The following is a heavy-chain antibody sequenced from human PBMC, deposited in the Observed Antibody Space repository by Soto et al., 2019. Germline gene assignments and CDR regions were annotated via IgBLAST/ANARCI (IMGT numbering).Heavy chain of an antibody. CDR3: ARSRHDFWSGYKFYYYYYGMDV. Sequence: ASVKVSCKASGYTFTGYYMHWVRQAPGQGLEWMGWINPNSGGTTYAQKPQGRVTMTRDTSISTAYMQLSRLRSDDTAVYYCARSRHDFWSGYKFYYYYYGMDVWGQGTTVTASS. CDR2: INPNSGGT. V-gene: IGHV1-2*02. J-gene: IGHJ6*01. D-gene: IGHD3-3*01. CDR1: GYTFTGYY.